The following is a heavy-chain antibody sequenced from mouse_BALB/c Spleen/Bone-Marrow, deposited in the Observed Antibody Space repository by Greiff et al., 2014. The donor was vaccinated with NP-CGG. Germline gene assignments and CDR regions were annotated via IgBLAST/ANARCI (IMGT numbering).Heavy chain of an antibody. CDR2: INPDSSAI. D-gene: IGHD1-1*01. CDR1: GFDFSRYW. Sequence: EVKVEESGGGLVQPGGSLKLSCAASGFDFSRYWMSWVRQAPGKGLEWIGEINPDSSAINYTPSLKDKFTISRDNAKNTLYLQMSKVRSEDTALYYCARLYYYGLQDYWGQGTTLTVSS. J-gene: IGHJ2*01. V-gene: IGHV4-1*02. CDR3: ARLYYYGLQDY.